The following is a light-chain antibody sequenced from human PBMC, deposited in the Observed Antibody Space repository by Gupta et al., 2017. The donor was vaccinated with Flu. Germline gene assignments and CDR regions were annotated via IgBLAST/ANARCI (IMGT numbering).Light chain of an antibody. CDR2: KAS. J-gene: IGKJ2*02. Sequence: VGDRVTITCRASQSISTWLAWYQQKPGKAPKLLISKASSLESGVPSRFSGSGSGTEFTITISSLQPDDCATYYCQQYNSYCTFGQGTKLEIQ. CDR3: QQYNSYCT. CDR1: QSISTW. V-gene: IGKV1-5*03.